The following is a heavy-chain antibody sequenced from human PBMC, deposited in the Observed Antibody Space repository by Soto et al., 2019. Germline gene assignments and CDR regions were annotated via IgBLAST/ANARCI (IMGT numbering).Heavy chain of an antibody. D-gene: IGHD5-12*01. CDR2: IYYSGST. CDR1: GGSICSSSYY. V-gene: IGHV4-39*01. CDR3: ARPIIVATIGAFDI. Sequence: SETLSLTCTVSGGSICSSSYYWGWIRQPPGKGLEWIGSIYYSGSTYYNPSLKSRVTISVDTSKNQFSLKLSSVTAADTAVYYCARPIIVATIGAFDIWGQRTMVTVSS. J-gene: IGHJ3*02.